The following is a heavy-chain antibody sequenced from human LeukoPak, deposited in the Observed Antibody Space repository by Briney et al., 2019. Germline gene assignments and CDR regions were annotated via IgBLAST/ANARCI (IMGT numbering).Heavy chain of an antibody. CDR1: GFTFSSYS. Sequence: GGSLRLSCAASGFTFSSYSMNWVRQAPGKGLEWVSSISSSSSYIYYADSEKGRFTISRDNAKNSLYLQMNSLRAEDTAVYYCARADSSGWYDGYYYYYGMDVWGKGTTVTVSS. V-gene: IGHV3-21*01. CDR3: ARADSSGWYDGYYYYYGMDV. J-gene: IGHJ6*04. D-gene: IGHD6-19*01. CDR2: ISSSSSYI.